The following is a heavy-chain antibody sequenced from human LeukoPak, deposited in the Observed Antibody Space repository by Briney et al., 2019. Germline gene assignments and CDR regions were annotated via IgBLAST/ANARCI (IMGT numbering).Heavy chain of an antibody. D-gene: IGHD2-2*01. J-gene: IGHJ4*02. CDR3: AKSDCSSTSCFTYDY. CDR1: GFTFSSYA. CDR2: ISGSGGST. V-gene: IGHV3-23*01. Sequence: GGSLRLSCAASGFTFSSYAMSWVRQAPGKGLEWVSAISGSGGSTYYADSVKGRFTISRDNSKNTLYLQTNSLRAEDTAVYYCAKSDCSSTSCFTYDYGGQGTLVTVPS.